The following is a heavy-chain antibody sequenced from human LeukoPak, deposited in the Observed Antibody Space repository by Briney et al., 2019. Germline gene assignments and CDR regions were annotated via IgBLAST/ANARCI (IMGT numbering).Heavy chain of an antibody. D-gene: IGHD3-3*01. J-gene: IGHJ5*02. CDR2: ISYDASNK. CDR1: GFSFSSFA. Sequence: RTGGSLRLSCAASGFSFSSFAMHWVRQAPGKGLEWVSFISYDASNKYYPDSVKGRFTISRDNSKNTLYLQLNSLRTEDTAVYYCARERERFLNLWGQGTLVTVSS. CDR3: ARERERFLNL. V-gene: IGHV3-30*04.